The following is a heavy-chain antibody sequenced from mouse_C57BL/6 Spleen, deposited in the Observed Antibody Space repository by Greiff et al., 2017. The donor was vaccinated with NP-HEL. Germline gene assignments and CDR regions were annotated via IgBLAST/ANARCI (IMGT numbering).Heavy chain of an antibody. V-gene: IGHV10-1*01. CDR2: IRSKSNNYAT. CDR1: GFSFNTYA. D-gene: IGHD2-4*01. J-gene: IGHJ4*01. CDR3: VRLGYYDYDDYYAMDY. Sequence: EVKLVESGGGLVQPKGSLKLSCAASGFSFNTYAMNWVRQAPGKGLEWVARIRSKSNNYATYYADSVKDRFTISRDDSESMLYLQMNNLKTEDTAMYYGVRLGYYDYDDYYAMDYWGQGTSVTVSS.